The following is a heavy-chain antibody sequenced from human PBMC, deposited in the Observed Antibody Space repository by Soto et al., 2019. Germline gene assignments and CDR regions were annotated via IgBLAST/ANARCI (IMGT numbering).Heavy chain of an antibody. Sequence: EVQLLESGGDLVQPGGSLRLSCAASGFTFRSYAMSWVRQAPGKGLEWVSTLSGDGDDPYYTGSVKGRFTITRHNSKNTLYLQMSRMRAEYTAVYYCAREQTTYSSSYFDYRGQGTLVAVSS. CDR2: LSGDGDDP. V-gene: IGHV3-23*01. CDR1: GFTFRSYA. D-gene: IGHD6-6*01. CDR3: AREQTTYSSSYFDY. J-gene: IGHJ4*02.